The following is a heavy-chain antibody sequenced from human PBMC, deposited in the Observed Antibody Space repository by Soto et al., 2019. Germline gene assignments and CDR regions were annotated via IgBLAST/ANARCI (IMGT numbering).Heavy chain of an antibody. D-gene: IGHD6-25*01. V-gene: IGHV4-39*01. CDR1: GGSITSSSHF. J-gene: IGHJ5*02. CDR2: IYFTGNT. CDR3: AGQTFTIAAASYGRSNWFDP. Sequence: SETLSLTCSASGGSITSSSHFWGWVRQPPGKLLEWIGTIYFTGNTYYTPSLKSRLTMSIDTSKNEFSLRLNSVTAADTAVYYCAGQTFTIAAASYGRSNWFDPWGPGTLVTVSS.